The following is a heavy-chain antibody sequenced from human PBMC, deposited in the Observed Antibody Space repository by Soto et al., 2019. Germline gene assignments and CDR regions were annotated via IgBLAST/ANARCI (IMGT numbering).Heavy chain of an antibody. Sequence: GGSLRLSCAAFGFTVSGKKYVAWVRQAPGKGLEWVSALYDLDGTYYADFVKGRFTTSSDSSRTTVYLQMNSLTPDDTAVYSCATWHLQEHAYDIWGQGTRGTVS. CDR1: GFTVSGKKY. J-gene: IGHJ3*02. CDR2: LYDLDGT. V-gene: IGHV3-53*01. CDR3: ATWHLQEHAYDI. D-gene: IGHD1-1*01.